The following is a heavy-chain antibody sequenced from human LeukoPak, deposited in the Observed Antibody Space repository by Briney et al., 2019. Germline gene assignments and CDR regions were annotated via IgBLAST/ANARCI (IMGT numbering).Heavy chain of an antibody. CDR2: MNPNSDTT. Sequence: ASVKVSCKASGYTFTTFDINWVRQATGQGLEWKGWMNPNSDTTGYAQKFQGRVTMTWHTSIGTAYMELSSLRSEDTAVYYCAILASAAQTYYYYGMDVWGQGTTVTVSS. CDR3: AILASAAQTYYYYGMDV. J-gene: IGHJ6*02. CDR1: GYTFTTFD. D-gene: IGHD6-13*01. V-gene: IGHV1-8*01.